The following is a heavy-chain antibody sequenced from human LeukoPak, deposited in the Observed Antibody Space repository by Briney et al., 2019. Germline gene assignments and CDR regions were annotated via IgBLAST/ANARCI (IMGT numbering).Heavy chain of an antibody. CDR2: MSPKGANT. V-gene: IGHV1-8*03. D-gene: IGHD6-19*01. J-gene: IGHJ4*02. CDR3: AKEGPSYSSGWYFDY. CDR1: GYTFNSYD. Sequence: ASVKVSCKASGYTFNSYDINWVRQAPGQGHEWMGWMSPKGANTGYAQKFQGRVTITRDNSISTAYMELSSLTSEDTAVYYCAKEGPSYSSGWYFDYWGQGTLVTVSS.